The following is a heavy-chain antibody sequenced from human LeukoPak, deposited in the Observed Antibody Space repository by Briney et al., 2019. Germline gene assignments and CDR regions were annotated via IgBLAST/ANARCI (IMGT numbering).Heavy chain of an antibody. CDR1: GFTFSSYG. CDR3: AKDLPFDRHIVVVPAATDY. D-gene: IGHD2-2*01. J-gene: IGHJ4*02. CDR2: ISASGDNT. Sequence: GGSLRLSCAASGFTFSSYGLSWVRQAPGKGLEWVSAISASGDNTYYADSVKGRFTISRDNSKNTLYLLMNSLRAEDTAVYYCAKDLPFDRHIVVVPAATDYWGQGTLVTVSS. V-gene: IGHV3-23*01.